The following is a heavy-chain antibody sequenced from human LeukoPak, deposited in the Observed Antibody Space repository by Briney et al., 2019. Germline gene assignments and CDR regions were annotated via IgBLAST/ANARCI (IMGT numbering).Heavy chain of an antibody. J-gene: IGHJ4*02. Sequence: GGSLRLSCAASGFTFSSYGMHWVRQAPGKGLEWVAVISYDGSNKYYADSVKGRFTISRDNSKNTLYLQMNSLRAEDTAVYYCAKVLVGATTNYFDYWGQGTLVTVSS. CDR1: GFTFSSYG. CDR2: ISYDGSNK. V-gene: IGHV3-30*18. CDR3: AKVLVGATTNYFDY. D-gene: IGHD1-26*01.